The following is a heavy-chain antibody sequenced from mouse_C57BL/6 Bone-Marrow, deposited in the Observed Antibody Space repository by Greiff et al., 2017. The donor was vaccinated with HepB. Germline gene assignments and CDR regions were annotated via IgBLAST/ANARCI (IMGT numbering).Heavy chain of an antibody. Sequence: VKLQESGAELVRPGASVTLSCKASGYTFTDYEMHWVKQTPVHGLEWIGAIDPETGGTAYNQKFKGKAILTADKSSSTAYMELRSLTSEDSAVYYCTRKGPYGNYVGRAMDYWGQGTSVTVSS. CDR3: TRKGPYGNYVGRAMDY. V-gene: IGHV1-15*01. J-gene: IGHJ4*01. D-gene: IGHD2-1*01. CDR1: GYTFTDYE. CDR2: IDPETGGT.